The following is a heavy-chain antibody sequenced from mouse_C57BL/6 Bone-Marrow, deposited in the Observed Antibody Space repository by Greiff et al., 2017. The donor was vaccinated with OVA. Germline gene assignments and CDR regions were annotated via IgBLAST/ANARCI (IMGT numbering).Heavy chain of an antibody. CDR2: IHPNSGST. Sequence: QVQLQQPGAELVKPGASVKLSCKASGYTFTSYWMHWVKQRPGQGLEWIGMIHPNSGSTNYNEKFKSKATLTVDKSSSTAYMQLSSLTSEDSAVYYCARWGKYYGSSYWGQGTTLTVSS. CDR1: GYTFTSYW. V-gene: IGHV1-64*01. J-gene: IGHJ2*01. CDR3: ARWGKYYGSSY. D-gene: IGHD1-1*01.